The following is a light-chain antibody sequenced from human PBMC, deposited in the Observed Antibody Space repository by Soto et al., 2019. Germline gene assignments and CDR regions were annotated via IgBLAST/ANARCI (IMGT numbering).Light chain of an antibody. V-gene: IGKV3-11*01. CDR1: QSVSSY. Sequence: EIVLTQSPATLSLSPGERATLSCRASQSVSSYLAWYQQKPGQAPRLLIYDASNRATGIPARFSGSGSGTDFTLTISSLEPEDFAVYYCHPRSNWLFGQGTRLEIK. CDR2: DAS. CDR3: HPRSNWL. J-gene: IGKJ5*01.